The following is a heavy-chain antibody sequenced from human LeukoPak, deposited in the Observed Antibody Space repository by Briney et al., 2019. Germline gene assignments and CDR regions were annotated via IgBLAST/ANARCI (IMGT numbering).Heavy chain of an antibody. CDR1: GGSISSSNW. J-gene: IGHJ5*02. V-gene: IGHV4-4*02. CDR2: IYHSGST. Sequence: PSGTLSLTCAVSGGSISSSNWWSWVRQPPGKGLEWIGEIYHSGSTNYNPSLKSRVTISVDKSKNQFSLKLNSVTAADTAVYYCARDWCSSTSCYSFDPWGQGTLVTVSS. CDR3: ARDWCSSTSCYSFDP. D-gene: IGHD2-2*01.